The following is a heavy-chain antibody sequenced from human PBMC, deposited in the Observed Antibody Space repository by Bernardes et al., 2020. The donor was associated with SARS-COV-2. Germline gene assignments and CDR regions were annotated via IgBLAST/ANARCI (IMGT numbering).Heavy chain of an antibody. CDR3: ARGTLMVRGVKSLYYFDY. J-gene: IGHJ4*02. D-gene: IGHD3-10*01. CDR2: INHSGST. CDR1: GGSFSGYY. V-gene: IGHV4-34*01. Sequence: SETLSPTCAVYGGSFSGYYWSWIRQPPGKGLEWIGEINHSGSTNYNPSLKSRVTISVDTSKNQFSLKLSSVTAADTAVYYCARGTLMVRGVKSLYYFDYWGQGTLVTVSS.